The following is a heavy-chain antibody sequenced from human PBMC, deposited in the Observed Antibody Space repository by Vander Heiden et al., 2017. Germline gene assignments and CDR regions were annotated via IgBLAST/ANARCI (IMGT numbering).Heavy chain of an antibody. D-gene: IGHD3-22*01. CDR3: AKDYYPHMTFIVVVTNSLDY. J-gene: IGHJ4*02. Sequence: VHLVESGGGVVQPGGSLRLSWAASAFSFRRYGMHWTRQAPGKGLEWVAVMSSDGSETYDADSVKGRFTISRDNFKNTLYLEMNSLRVEDTAVYYCAKDYYPHMTFIVVVTNSLDYWGQGTLLSVSS. V-gene: IGHV3-30*18. CDR2: MSSDGSET. CDR1: AFSFRRYG.